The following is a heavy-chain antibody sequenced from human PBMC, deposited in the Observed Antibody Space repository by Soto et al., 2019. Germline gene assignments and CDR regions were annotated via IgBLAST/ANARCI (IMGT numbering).Heavy chain of an antibody. J-gene: IGHJ6*02. V-gene: IGHV3-72*01. Sequence: PGGSLRLSCAGSGFTLSDHYIDWARQAPGKGLEWVGRSRDKAQGYSTAYAASVKGRFTTSRDESKNSVYLQMNSLRAEDTAVYYCARGRDYNYGMDVWGQGTSVTVSS. CDR2: SRDKAQGYST. CDR3: ARGRDYNYGMDV. CDR1: GFTLSDHY.